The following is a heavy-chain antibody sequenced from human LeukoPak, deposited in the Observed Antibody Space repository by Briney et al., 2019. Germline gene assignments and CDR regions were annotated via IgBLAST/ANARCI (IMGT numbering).Heavy chain of an antibody. D-gene: IGHD2-21*02. CDR2: IIPIFGTA. Sequence: ASVKVSCKASGGTFSSYAISWVRQAPGQGLEWMGGIIPIFGTANYAQKFQGRVTITADESTSTAYMELSNLRSEDTAVYYCARAYCGGDCRPYYYYGMDVWGQGTTVTVSS. CDR3: ARAYCGGDCRPYYYYGMDV. J-gene: IGHJ6*02. CDR1: GGTFSSYA. V-gene: IGHV1-69*13.